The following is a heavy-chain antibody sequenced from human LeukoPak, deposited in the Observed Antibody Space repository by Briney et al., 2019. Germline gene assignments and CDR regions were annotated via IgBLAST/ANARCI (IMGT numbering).Heavy chain of an antibody. J-gene: IGHJ5*02. CDR2: IIPIFGTA. V-gene: IGHV1-69*13. CDR3: ARVVTPRYCSTPSCYWKGWFDP. D-gene: IGHD2-2*01. CDR1: GGTFSSYA. Sequence: EASVKVSCKASGGTFSSYAISWVRQAPGQGLEWMGGIIPIFGTANYAQKFQGRVTITADESTSTAYMELSSLRSEDTAVYYCARVVTPRYCSTPSCYWKGWFDPWGQGTLVTVSS.